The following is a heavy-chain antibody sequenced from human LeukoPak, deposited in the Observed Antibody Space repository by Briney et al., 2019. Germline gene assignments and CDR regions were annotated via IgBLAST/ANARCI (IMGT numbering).Heavy chain of an antibody. V-gene: IGHV3-9*03. D-gene: IGHD6-6*01. Sequence: GGSLRLSCAASGFTFDDYAMHWVRQAPGKGLEWVSGISWNSGSIGYADSVKGRFTISRDNAKNSLYLQMNSLRAEDMALYYCAKERIAALNYDAFDIWGQGTMVTVSS. CDR1: GFTFDDYA. J-gene: IGHJ3*02. CDR3: AKERIAALNYDAFDI. CDR2: ISWNSGSI.